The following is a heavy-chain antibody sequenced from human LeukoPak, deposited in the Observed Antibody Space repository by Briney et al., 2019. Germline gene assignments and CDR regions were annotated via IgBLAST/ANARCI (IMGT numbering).Heavy chain of an antibody. Sequence: ASETLSLTCTVSGGSIGSGDYYWSWIRQPPGKGLEWIGYIYYSGSTYYNPSLKSRVTISVGTSKNQFSLKLSSVAAADTAVYYCARFNPYYSNTDYWGQGTLVTVSS. CDR3: ARFNPYYSNTDY. CDR2: IYYSGST. V-gene: IGHV4-30-4*08. J-gene: IGHJ4*02. D-gene: IGHD4-11*01. CDR1: GGSIGSGDYY.